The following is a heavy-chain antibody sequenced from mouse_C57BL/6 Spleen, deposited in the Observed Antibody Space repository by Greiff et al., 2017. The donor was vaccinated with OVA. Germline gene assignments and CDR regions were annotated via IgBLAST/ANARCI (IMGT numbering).Heavy chain of an antibody. V-gene: IGHV3-8*01. CDR2: ISYSGST. J-gene: IGHJ1*03. CDR1: GSSITSDY. CDR3: ARYKTNWYVDV. Sequence: EVMLVESGPGLAKPSQTLSLTCSVTGSSITSDYWNWIRKFPGNKLEYMGYISYSGSTYYTPSLKRRISITRDTSKNQYSLQWNSVTTEDTATYYCARYKTNWYVDVWGTGTTVTVAS.